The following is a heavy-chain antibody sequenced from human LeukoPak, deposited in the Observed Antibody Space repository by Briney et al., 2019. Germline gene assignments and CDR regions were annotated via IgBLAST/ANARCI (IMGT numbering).Heavy chain of an antibody. J-gene: IGHJ4*02. D-gene: IGHD3-22*01. CDR2: IRSKPYGGTT. Sequence: PGRSLRLSCTASGFTFLDYAISWVRQAPGKGLEWIGFIRSKPYGGTTEYAASVKGTFAISRDDSQNIAYLQMNSLKTEDTAVYYCARAYDWSGYYQAYWGQGTLVTVSS. CDR3: ARAYDWSGYYQAY. V-gene: IGHV3-49*04. CDR1: GFTFLDYA.